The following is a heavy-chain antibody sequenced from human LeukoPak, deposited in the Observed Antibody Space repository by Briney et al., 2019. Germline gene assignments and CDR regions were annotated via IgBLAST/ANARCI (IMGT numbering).Heavy chain of an antibody. D-gene: IGHD3-22*01. CDR3: ASHGYDSSGYYNSYFDY. CDR1: GGSISSGDYY. CDR2: IYYSGST. V-gene: IGHV4-30-4*01. J-gene: IGHJ4*02. Sequence: PSETLSLTCTVSGGSISSGDYYWSWIRQPPGKGLEWIGYIYYSGSTYYNPSLKSRVTISVDTSKNQFSLKLSSVTAADTAVYYCASHGYDSSGYYNSYFDYWGQGTLVTVSS.